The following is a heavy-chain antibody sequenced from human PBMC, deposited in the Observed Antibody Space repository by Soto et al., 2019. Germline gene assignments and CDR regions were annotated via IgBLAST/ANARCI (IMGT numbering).Heavy chain of an antibody. D-gene: IGHD2-2*01. CDR2: ISYDGSHK. CDR1: GFNFSSYG. Sequence: HVQLVESGGGVVQPGRSLRLSCAVSGFNFSSYGMHWVRQAPGKGLEWVAVISYDGSHKASADSVKGRFAISRDNSKNTLFLQKNSLRGEDTALYHRAKDLVKTSSWPADWGQGTLVTVSS. J-gene: IGHJ4*02. V-gene: IGHV3-30*18. CDR3: AKDLVKTSSWPAD.